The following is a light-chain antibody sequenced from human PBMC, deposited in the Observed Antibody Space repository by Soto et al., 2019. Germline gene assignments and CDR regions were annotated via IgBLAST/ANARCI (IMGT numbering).Light chain of an antibody. J-gene: IGLJ1*01. Sequence: QSALTQPASVSGSPGQSITISCTGTSSDVGNYNLVSWFQQHPGKAPKLMIYEGTKRPSGVSNRFSGSKSGNTASLTISGLQAEDEDDYYCCSYAGRSTYVLGTGTKVT. CDR2: EGT. V-gene: IGLV2-23*01. CDR3: CSYAGRSTYV. CDR1: SSDVGNYNL.